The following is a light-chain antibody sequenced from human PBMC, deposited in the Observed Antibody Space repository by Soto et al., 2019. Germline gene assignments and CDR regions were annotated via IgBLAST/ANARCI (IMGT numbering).Light chain of an antibody. V-gene: IGLV2-14*01. Sequence: QSVLTQPASLSGAPGQSITISCTGTSSDVGGYNYVSWYQQHPGKAPKLMIYEVSNRPSGVSNRFSGSKSGDTASLTISGLQAEDQADYYCSSATTTSTWVFGGGTKLTVL. J-gene: IGLJ3*02. CDR1: SSDVGGYNY. CDR3: SSATTTSTWV. CDR2: EVS.